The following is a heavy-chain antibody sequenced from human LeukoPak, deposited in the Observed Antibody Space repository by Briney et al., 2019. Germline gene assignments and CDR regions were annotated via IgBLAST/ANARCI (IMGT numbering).Heavy chain of an antibody. Sequence: GGSLRLSCAASGFTFSDYYMSWIRQAPGKGLEWVSYISSSGSTIYYADSVKGRFTISRDNVKNSLYLQMNSLRAEDTAVYYCAGGIAAAATPEDYWGQGTLVTVSS. J-gene: IGHJ4*02. CDR2: ISSSGSTI. CDR1: GFTFSDYY. CDR3: AGGIAAAATPEDY. V-gene: IGHV3-11*01. D-gene: IGHD6-13*01.